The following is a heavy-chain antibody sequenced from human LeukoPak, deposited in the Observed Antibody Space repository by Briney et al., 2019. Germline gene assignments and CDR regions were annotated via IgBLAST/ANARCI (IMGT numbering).Heavy chain of an antibody. V-gene: IGHV3-53*01. CDR2: IYSGGST. Sequence: PGRSLRLSCAASGFTVSSNYMSWVRQAPGKGLEWVSVIYSGGSTYYADSVKGRFTISRDNSKNTLYLQMNSLRAEDTAVYYCAREGPLYSSSWYVYYWGQGTLVTVSS. J-gene: IGHJ4*02. CDR1: GFTVSSNY. D-gene: IGHD6-13*01. CDR3: AREGPLYSSSWYVYY.